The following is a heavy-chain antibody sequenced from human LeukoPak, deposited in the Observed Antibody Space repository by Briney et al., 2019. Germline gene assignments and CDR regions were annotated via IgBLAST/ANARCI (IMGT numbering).Heavy chain of an antibody. D-gene: IGHD4-17*01. Sequence: SETLSFTCTVSGGSISSSSYYWGWIRQPPGKGLEWIGSIYYSGSTYYNPSLKSRVTISVDTSKNQFSLKLSSVTAADTAVYYCARGLRSFHWYFDLWGRGTLVTVSS. CDR1: GGSISSSSYY. CDR3: ARGLRSFHWYFDL. J-gene: IGHJ2*01. CDR2: IYYSGST. V-gene: IGHV4-39*07.